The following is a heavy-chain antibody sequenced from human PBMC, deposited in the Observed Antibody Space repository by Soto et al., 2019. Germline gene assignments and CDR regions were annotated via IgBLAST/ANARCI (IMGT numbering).Heavy chain of an antibody. J-gene: IGHJ6*02. CDR2: ISSSSSYT. V-gene: IGHV3-11*05. CDR1: GFTFSDYY. D-gene: IGHD2-15*01. CDR3: ARGGDCSGGSCYSRYYYGMDV. Sequence: QVQLVESGGGLVQPGGSLRLSCAASGFTFSDYYMSWIRQAPGKGLEWVSYISSSSSYTNYADSVKGRFTISRDNAKNSLYLQMNSLRAEDTAVYYCARGGDCSGGSCYSRYYYGMDVWGQGTTVTVSS.